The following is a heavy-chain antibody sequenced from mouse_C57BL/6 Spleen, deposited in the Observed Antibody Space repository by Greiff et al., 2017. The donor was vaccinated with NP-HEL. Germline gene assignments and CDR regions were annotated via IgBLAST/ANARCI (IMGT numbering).Heavy chain of an antibody. Sequence: QVQLQQSGPELVKPGASVKISCKASGYAFSSSWMNWVKQRPGKGLEWIGRIYPGDGDTNYNGKFKGKATLTADKSSSTAYMQLSSLTSEDSAVYFCARCGVDWYCDVWGTGTTVTVSS. J-gene: IGHJ1*03. V-gene: IGHV1-82*01. D-gene: IGHD1-1*02. CDR2: IYPGDGDT. CDR1: GYAFSSSW. CDR3: ARCGVDWYCDV.